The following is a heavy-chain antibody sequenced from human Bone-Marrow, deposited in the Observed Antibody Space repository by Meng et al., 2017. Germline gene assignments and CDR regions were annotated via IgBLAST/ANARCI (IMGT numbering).Heavy chain of an antibody. V-gene: IGHV4-34*01. CDR2: INHSGST. CDR1: GGAFSGYY. D-gene: IGHD2-2*01. Sequence: VEGSLNHSGTPSPTCPGYGGAFSGYYWSWIRQPPGKGLEWIGEINHSGSTNYNPSLKSRVTISVDTSKNQFTLKLSSVTAADTAVYYCARGTVVVPAEDHYSGYVFDYWGQGTLVTVSS. J-gene: IGHJ4*02. CDR3: ARGTVVVPAEDHYSGYVFDY.